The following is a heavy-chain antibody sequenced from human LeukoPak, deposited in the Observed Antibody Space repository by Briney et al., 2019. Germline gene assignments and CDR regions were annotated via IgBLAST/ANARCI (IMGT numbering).Heavy chain of an antibody. Sequence: ASVKVSCKASGGTFSSYAISWVRQAPGQGLEWMGGIIPIFGTANYAQKFQGRVTITADESTSTAYMELSSLRSEDTAVYYCARDSGSYYREIDYWGQETLVTVSS. V-gene: IGHV1-69*01. D-gene: IGHD1-26*01. CDR3: ARDSGSYYREIDY. CDR2: IIPIFGTA. CDR1: GGTFSSYA. J-gene: IGHJ4*02.